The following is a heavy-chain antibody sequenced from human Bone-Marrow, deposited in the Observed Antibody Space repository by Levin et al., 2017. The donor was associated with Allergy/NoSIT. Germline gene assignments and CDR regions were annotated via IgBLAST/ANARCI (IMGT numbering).Heavy chain of an antibody. V-gene: IGHV3-30*18. D-gene: IGHD5-12*01. J-gene: IGHJ4*02. Sequence: SCAASGFTFSSYGMHWVRQAPGKGLEWVAVISYDGSNKYYADSVKGRFTISRDNSKNTLYLQMNSLRAEDTAVYYCAKVAPITHPSVDYWGQGTLVTVSS. CDR2: ISYDGSNK. CDR1: GFTFSSYG. CDR3: AKVAPITHPSVDY.